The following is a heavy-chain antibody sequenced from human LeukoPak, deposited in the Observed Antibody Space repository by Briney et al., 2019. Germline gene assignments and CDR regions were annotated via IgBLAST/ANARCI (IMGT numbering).Heavy chain of an antibody. Sequence: GGSLRLSCAGSGFTFSSYAMSWVRQAPGKGLEWVSAISDTGATTYDADSVKGRFTISRDNSRSTLYLQMNSLRAEDMALYYCAKDTSIGRYCTNGVCSPFDYWGQGTLVTVSS. CDR2: ISDTGATT. CDR3: AKDTSIGRYCTNGVCSPFDY. V-gene: IGHV3-23*01. D-gene: IGHD2-8*01. J-gene: IGHJ4*02. CDR1: GFTFSSYA.